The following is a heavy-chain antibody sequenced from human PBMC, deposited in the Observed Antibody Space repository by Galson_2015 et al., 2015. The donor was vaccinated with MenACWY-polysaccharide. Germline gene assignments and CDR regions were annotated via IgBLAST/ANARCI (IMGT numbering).Heavy chain of an antibody. CDR3: ARVEKYSGSFYILY. J-gene: IGHJ4*02. CDR1: DYSIRSGYL. Sequence: ETLSLTCAVSDYSIRSGYLWGWIRQPPGRGLEWIASIFHSGTTYYNPSLKSRVTISVDTSKNQFSLKLSSVTAADTAVYYCARVEKYSGSFYILYWGQGTLVTVSS. CDR2: IFHSGTT. D-gene: IGHD1-26*01. V-gene: IGHV4-38-2*01.